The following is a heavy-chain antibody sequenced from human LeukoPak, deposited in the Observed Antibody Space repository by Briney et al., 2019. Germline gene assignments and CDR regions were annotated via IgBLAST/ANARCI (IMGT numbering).Heavy chain of an antibody. CDR2: IYYSGST. CDR1: GGSISSYY. J-gene: IGHJ3*02. D-gene: IGHD3-22*01. V-gene: IGHV4-59*01. Sequence: PSETLSLTCTVSGGSISSYYWNWIRQSPGKGLEWIGCIYYSGSTNYNPSLKSRVTMSVDTSKSQFSLELSSVTAADTAVYYCATYYYDGTGYYYRGFHIWGQGTMVSVSS. CDR3: ATYYYDGTGYYYRGFHI.